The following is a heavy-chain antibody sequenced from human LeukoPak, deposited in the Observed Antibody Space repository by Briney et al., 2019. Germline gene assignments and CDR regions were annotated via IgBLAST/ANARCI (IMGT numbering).Heavy chain of an antibody. D-gene: IGHD6-19*01. Sequence: GASVKVSCKASGGTFSSYAISWVRQAPGQGLEWMGRIIPILGIANYAQKFQGRVTITADKSTSTAYMELSSLRSEDTAVYYCARDAGEKIAGFSSGLEDYYYGMDVWGQGTTVTVSS. J-gene: IGHJ6*02. CDR3: ARDAGEKIAGFSSGLEDYYYGMDV. CDR2: IIPILGIA. CDR1: GGTFSSYA. V-gene: IGHV1-69*04.